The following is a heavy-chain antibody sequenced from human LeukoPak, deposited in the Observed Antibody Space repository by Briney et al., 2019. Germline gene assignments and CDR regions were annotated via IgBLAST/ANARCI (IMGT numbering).Heavy chain of an antibody. CDR2: INHSGST. CDR1: GGSFSGCY. J-gene: IGHJ4*02. D-gene: IGHD3-9*01. V-gene: IGHV4-34*01. Sequence: SETLSLTCAVYGGSFSGCYWSWIRQPPGKGLEWIGEINHSGSTNYNPSLKSRVTISVDTSKNQFSLKLSSVTAADTAVYYCARGQPGDILTGYSLRFDYWGQGTLVTVSS. CDR3: ARGQPGDILTGYSLRFDY.